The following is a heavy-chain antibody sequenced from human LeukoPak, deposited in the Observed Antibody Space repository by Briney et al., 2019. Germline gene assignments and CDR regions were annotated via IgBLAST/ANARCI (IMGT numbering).Heavy chain of an antibody. J-gene: IGHJ5*02. D-gene: IGHD2-2*01. CDR1: GFTFSSYS. Sequence: GGSLRLSCAASGFTFSSYSMDWVRQAPGKGLEWVSSISSSSSYIYYADSVKGRFTISRDNAKNSLYLQMNSLRAEDTAVYYCARAGVVPAASNPKWLDPWGQGTLVTVSS. CDR2: ISSSSSYI. CDR3: ARAGVVPAASNPKWLDP. V-gene: IGHV3-21*01.